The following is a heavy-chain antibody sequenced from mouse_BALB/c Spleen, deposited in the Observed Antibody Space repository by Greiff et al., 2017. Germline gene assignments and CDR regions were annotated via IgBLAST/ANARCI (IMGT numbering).Heavy chain of an antibody. D-gene: IGHD2-10*02. V-gene: IGHV3-8*02. Sequence: EVKLQESGPSLVKPSQTLSLTCSVTGDSITSGYWNWIRKFPGNKLEYMGYISYSGSTYYNPSLKSRISITRDTSKNQYYLQLNSVTTEDTATYYCARKGSYGNYVDYWGQGTTLTVSS. CDR2: ISYSGST. CDR3: ARKGSYGNYVDY. J-gene: IGHJ2*01. CDR1: GDSITSGY.